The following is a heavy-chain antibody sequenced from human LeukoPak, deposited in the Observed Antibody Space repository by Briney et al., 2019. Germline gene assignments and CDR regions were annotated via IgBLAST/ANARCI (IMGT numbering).Heavy chain of an antibody. CDR3: AKDGSSWYFSLAGEDY. CDR1: GFTFSSYA. D-gene: IGHD6-13*01. V-gene: IGHV3-23*01. CDR2: ISGSGGST. Sequence: GGSLRLSCAASGFTFSSYAMSWVRQAPGKGLEWVSAISGSGGSTYYADSVKGRFTISRDNSKNTLYLQMNSLRAEDTAVYYCAKDGSSWYFSLAGEDYWGQGTLVTVSS. J-gene: IGHJ4*02.